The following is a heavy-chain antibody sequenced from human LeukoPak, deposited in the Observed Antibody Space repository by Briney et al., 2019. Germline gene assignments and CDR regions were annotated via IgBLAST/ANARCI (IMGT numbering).Heavy chain of an antibody. J-gene: IGHJ4*02. CDR3: AGHHPRNTVDF. Sequence: SETLSLTCTVSGGSISSYYWSWIRQPPGKGLEWIAYISDIGSVNYNPSLKSRVTISLDTSKNQFSLKLSSVTAADTAVYYCAGHHPRNTVDFWGQGTLVTVSS. CDR1: GGSISSYY. D-gene: IGHD2-8*02. CDR2: ISDIGSV. V-gene: IGHV4-59*08.